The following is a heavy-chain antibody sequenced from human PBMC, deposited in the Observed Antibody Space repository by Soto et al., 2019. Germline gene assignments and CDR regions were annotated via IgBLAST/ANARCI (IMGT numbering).Heavy chain of an antibody. CDR1: GFTFSSYG. CDR3: AKAGLAYCGGDCYWRFDY. D-gene: IGHD2-21*02. Sequence: GGSLRLSCAASGFTFSSYGMHWVRQAPGKGLEWVALILYDGSKKYYADLVKGRFTISRDNSKNTLFLQMNSLRAEDTALYYCAKAGLAYCGGDCYWRFDYWGQGTLVTVSS. J-gene: IGHJ4*02. V-gene: IGHV3-33*06. CDR2: ILYDGSKK.